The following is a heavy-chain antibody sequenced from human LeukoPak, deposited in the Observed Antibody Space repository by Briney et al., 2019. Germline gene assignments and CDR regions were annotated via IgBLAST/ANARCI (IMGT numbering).Heavy chain of an antibody. V-gene: IGHV4-59*11. D-gene: IGHD3-22*01. CDR1: GDSISSHY. J-gene: IGHJ6*03. CDR2: IYYNWST. CDR3: ARVAGRADSRGFWAYYYYMDV. Sequence: SQTLSLTCTVSGDSISSHYWSWIRHPPGKALELIGDIYYNWSTNYNPSLKSGVTISVDTSKKQFSLKLSSVTAADTAVYYWARVAGRADSRGFWAYYYYMDVWGKGTTVTVSS.